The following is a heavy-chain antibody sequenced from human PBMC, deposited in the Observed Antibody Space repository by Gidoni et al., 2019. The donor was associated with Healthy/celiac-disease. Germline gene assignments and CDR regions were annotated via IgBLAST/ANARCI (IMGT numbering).Heavy chain of an antibody. Sequence: SLRLSCAASGFTFSSYAMHWVRQAPGKGLEWVAVISYDGSNKYYADSVKGRFTISRDNSKNTLYLQMNSLRAEDTAVYYCARPHRPWGDWFDPWRQGTLVTVFS. V-gene: IGHV3-30-3*01. CDR1: GFTFSSYA. D-gene: IGHD3-16*01. CDR3: ARPHRPWGDWFDP. J-gene: IGHJ5*02. CDR2: ISYDGSNK.